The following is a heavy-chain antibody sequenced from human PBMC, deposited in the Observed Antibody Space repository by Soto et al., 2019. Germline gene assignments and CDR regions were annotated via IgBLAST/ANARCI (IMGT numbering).Heavy chain of an antibody. Sequence: VQLRESGPGLVKPSETLSLSCIVSGVSITGSYWSWVRQPAGKRLEWIGRIHSDGSSNYNPSLNGRLTMSLDRSKNQFSLNLRSVNAADTAIYFCARLFTVTTDYYFGMDVWGQGTTVTVSS. CDR3: ARLFTVTTDYYFGMDV. CDR1: GVSITGSY. CDR2: IHSDGSS. D-gene: IGHD3-10*01. V-gene: IGHV4-4*07. J-gene: IGHJ6*02.